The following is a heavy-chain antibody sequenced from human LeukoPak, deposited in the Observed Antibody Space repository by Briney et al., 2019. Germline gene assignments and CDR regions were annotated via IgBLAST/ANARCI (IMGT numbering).Heavy chain of an antibody. Sequence: ASVKVSCKASGYTFTTYDINWVRQATGRGLEWMGWMNPNSGNTGYAQKFQGRATMTRNTSMSTAYMELNSLRSEDTAVYYCARANYYGSGKKDLDYWGQGTLVTVSS. CDR3: ARANYYGSGKKDLDY. CDR2: MNPNSGNT. D-gene: IGHD3-10*01. J-gene: IGHJ4*02. CDR1: GYTFTTYD. V-gene: IGHV1-8*01.